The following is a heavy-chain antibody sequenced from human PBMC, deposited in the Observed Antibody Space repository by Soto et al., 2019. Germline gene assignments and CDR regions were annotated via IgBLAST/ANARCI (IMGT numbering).Heavy chain of an antibody. CDR1: GFTFKTAW. CDR2: IRSKANSYAT. V-gene: IGHV3-73*01. D-gene: IGHD2-2*01. J-gene: IGHJ4*02. Sequence: GGSLRLSCAASGFTFKTAWMNWVRQTPGKGLQWVGRIRSKANSYATEYAASVKGRFTISRDDSKNTAYLQMNSLKTEDTAVYYCTRHADLGYCSSTSCYDFDYWGQGTLVTVSS. CDR3: TRHADLGYCSSTSCYDFDY.